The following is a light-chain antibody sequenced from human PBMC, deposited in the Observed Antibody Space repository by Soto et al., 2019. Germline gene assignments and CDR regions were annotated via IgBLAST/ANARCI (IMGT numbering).Light chain of an antibody. Sequence: EVVMTQSPATLSVSPGEGATLSCRAGQSVRSNLAWYQQKPGQAPRLLIYGASTRATGIPARFSGSGSGTDFTLTISRLEPEDFAVYYCQQYGSSGTFGQGTKVDI. CDR3: QQYGSSGT. J-gene: IGKJ1*01. CDR2: GAS. V-gene: IGKV3-15*01. CDR1: QSVRSN.